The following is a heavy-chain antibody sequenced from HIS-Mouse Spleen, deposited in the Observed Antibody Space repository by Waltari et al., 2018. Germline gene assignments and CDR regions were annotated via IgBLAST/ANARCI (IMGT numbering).Heavy chain of an antibody. Sequence: QVQLVESGGGVVQPGRSRRLSCAACGLPFRSHGMHWVRQAPGKGLEWVAVISYDGSNKYYADSVKGRFTISRDNSKNTLYLQMNSLRAEDTAVYYCAKDKHHAFDYWGQGTLVTVSS. J-gene: IGHJ4*02. V-gene: IGHV3-30*18. CDR2: ISYDGSNK. CDR3: AKDKHHAFDY. CDR1: GLPFRSHG.